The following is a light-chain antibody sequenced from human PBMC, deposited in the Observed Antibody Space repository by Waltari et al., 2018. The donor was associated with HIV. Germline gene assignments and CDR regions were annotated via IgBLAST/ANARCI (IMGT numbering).Light chain of an antibody. CDR1: SSNIGRHF. J-gene: IGLJ3*02. Sequence: QSVLTQPPSASGTPGQRVTISCSGGSSNIGRHFVYWYQQVAGTTPKLLIFRNNKRPSGVPDRFSGSKSGTSASLSISGLRPEDEADYYCATWDDSSSGSWVFGGGTKVTVL. CDR3: ATWDDSSSGSWV. CDR2: RNN. V-gene: IGLV1-47*01.